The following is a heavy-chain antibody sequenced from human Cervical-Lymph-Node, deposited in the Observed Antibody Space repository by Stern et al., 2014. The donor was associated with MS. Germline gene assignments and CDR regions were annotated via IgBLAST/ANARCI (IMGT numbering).Heavy chain of an antibody. J-gene: IGHJ6*02. CDR1: GYTFISYG. CDR3: ARDLLRIMGATADYYYGMDV. V-gene: IGHV1-18*01. Sequence: VQLVESGAEVKKPRASVKVSCKASGYTFISYGITWVRQAPGQGLEWMGWISAYNGNTNYAQKFQGRVTLTTDTSTTTAYMELRSLRSDDTAVYYCARDLLRIMGATADYYYGMDVWGQGTTVTVSS. CDR2: ISAYNGNT. D-gene: IGHD1-26*01.